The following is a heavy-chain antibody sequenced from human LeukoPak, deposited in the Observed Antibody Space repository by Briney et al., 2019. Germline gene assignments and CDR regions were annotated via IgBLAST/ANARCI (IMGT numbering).Heavy chain of an antibody. Sequence: SETLSLTCTVSGGSISSSSYCWAWIRQPPGKGLEWIGSVYYSGSTYYNPSLKSRVTISLGTSKNQFSLKLSSVTAADTAVYYCARHRYTVTTEFDYWGQGTLVTVSS. CDR3: ARHRYTVTTEFDY. CDR2: VYYSGST. D-gene: IGHD4-17*01. J-gene: IGHJ4*02. CDR1: GGSISSSSYC. V-gene: IGHV4-39*01.